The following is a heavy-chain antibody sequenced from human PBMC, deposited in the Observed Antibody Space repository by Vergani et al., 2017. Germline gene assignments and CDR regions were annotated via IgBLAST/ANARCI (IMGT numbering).Heavy chain of an antibody. CDR3: ARAKFRYCSSTSCYSNWFDP. CDR1: GGSFSGYY. CDR2: INHSGST. D-gene: IGHD2-2*01. Sequence: QVQLQQWGAGLLKPSETLSLTCAVYGGSFSGYYWSWIRQPPGKGLEWIGEINHSGSTNSNPSLKSRVTISVDTSKNQFSLKLSSVTAADTAVYYCARAKFRYCSSTSCYSNWFDPWGQGTLVTVSS. J-gene: IGHJ5*02. V-gene: IGHV4-34*01.